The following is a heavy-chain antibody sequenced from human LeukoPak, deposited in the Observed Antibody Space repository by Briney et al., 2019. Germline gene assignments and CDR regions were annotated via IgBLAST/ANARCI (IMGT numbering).Heavy chain of an antibody. V-gene: IGHV3-7*02. CDR3: TRTNDFDV. Sequence: GGSLRLSCEASGFTFSSYWMTWVRQAPGRGLEWVTIIKQDGSEKYYVDSVKGRFTITRDNAKNALYLQMNSLRAEDTAVYYCTRTNDFDVWGQGTMVTVSS. J-gene: IGHJ3*01. CDR2: IKQDGSEK. CDR1: GFTFSSYW.